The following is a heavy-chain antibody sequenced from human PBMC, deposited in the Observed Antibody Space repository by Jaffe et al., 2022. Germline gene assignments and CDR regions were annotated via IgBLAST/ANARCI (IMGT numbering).Heavy chain of an antibody. CDR2: IGTAGDT. CDR3: ARGTMVQGIWYFDY. CDR1: GFTFSSYD. D-gene: IGHD3-10*01. Sequence: EVQLVESGGGLVQPGGSLRLSCAASGFTFSSYDMHWVRQATGKGLEWVSAIGTAGDTYYPGSVKGRFTISRENAKNSLYLQMNSLRAGDTAVYYCARGTMVQGIWYFDYWGQGTLVTVSS. J-gene: IGHJ4*02. V-gene: IGHV3-13*01.